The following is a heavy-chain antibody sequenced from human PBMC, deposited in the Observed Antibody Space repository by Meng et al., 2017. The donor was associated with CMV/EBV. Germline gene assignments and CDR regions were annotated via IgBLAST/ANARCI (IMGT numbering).Heavy chain of an antibody. CDR2: INWNGGST. CDR1: GFTFDDYG. Sequence: GESLKISCAASGFTFDDYGMSWVRQAPGKGLEWVSGINWNGGSTGYADSVKGRFTISRDNAKNSLYLQMNSLRAEDTALYYCARDQDSYYYDSSGYWDYWGQRTLVTVSS. J-gene: IGHJ4*02. V-gene: IGHV3-20*04. D-gene: IGHD3-22*01. CDR3: ARDQDSYYYDSSGYWDY.